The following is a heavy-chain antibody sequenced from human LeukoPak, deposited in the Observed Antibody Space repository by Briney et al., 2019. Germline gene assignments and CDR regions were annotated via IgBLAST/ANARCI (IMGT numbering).Heavy chain of an antibody. Sequence: GGSLRLSCAASGFTFSSYWMNWARQAPGKGLEWVGFIRSKAYGETADYAASVKGRFTISRDDSKAIAYLQMNSLKTEDTAVYHCTRDRGAYNLYDYWGQGTLVTVFS. CDR1: GFTFSSYW. D-gene: IGHD1-1*01. CDR2: IRSKAYGETA. J-gene: IGHJ4*02. CDR3: TRDRGAYNLYDY. V-gene: IGHV3-49*04.